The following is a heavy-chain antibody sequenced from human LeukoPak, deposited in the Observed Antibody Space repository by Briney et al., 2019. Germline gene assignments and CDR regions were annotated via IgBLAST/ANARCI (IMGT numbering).Heavy chain of an antibody. CDR1: GFTSTDYY. CDR2: ISRNGDTR. D-gene: IGHD4-17*01. V-gene: IGHV3-11*01. J-gene: IGHJ4*02. CDR3: ARGPTTVTSPHFDY. Sequence: PGGSLRLSCAASGFTSTDYYMTWIRQAPGKGLEWVSYISRNGDTRYYAGSVKGRFTISRDNAKNSLYLQMNSLRADDTAVYYCARGPTTVTSPHFDYWGQGTLVTVSS.